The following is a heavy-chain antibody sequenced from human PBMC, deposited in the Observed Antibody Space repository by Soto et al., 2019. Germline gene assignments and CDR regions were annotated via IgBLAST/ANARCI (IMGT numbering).Heavy chain of an antibody. J-gene: IGHJ1*01. Sequence: EVQLVESGGGLVQPGRSLRLSCAASGFTFDDYAMHWVRQVPGKGLEWVSGIKCNSGSIGYGDSVKGRFAISRDNATNSLHLQMNSLSSEDTAFYYCVKDESINWYSGHFRHWGQGTLVTVSS. V-gene: IGHV3-9*01. D-gene: IGHD6-13*01. CDR1: GFTFDDYA. CDR3: VKDESINWYSGHFRH. CDR2: IKCNSGSI.